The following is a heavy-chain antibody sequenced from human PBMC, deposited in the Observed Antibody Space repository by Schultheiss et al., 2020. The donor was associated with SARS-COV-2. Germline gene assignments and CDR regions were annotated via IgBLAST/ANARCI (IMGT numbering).Heavy chain of an antibody. J-gene: IGHJ6*02. V-gene: IGHV4-61*08. CDR2: IYYSGST. D-gene: IGHD1-1*01. Sequence: SETLSLTCTVSGGSISSGDYYWSWIRQPPGKGLEWIGYIYYSGSTNYNPSLKSRVTMSVDTSKNQFSLKLSSVTAADTAVYYCARAPFGTSLRTYYYGMDVWGQGTTVTVSS. CDR1: GGSISSGDYY. CDR3: ARAPFGTSLRTYYYGMDV.